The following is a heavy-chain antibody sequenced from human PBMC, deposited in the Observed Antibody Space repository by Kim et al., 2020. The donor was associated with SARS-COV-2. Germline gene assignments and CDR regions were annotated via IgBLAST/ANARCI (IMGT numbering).Heavy chain of an antibody. J-gene: IGHJ4*02. CDR3: ARDRGTRLPVDLL. V-gene: IGHV3-21*01. Sequence: GGSLRLSCAASGFTFSSYTMNWVRQAPGKGLEWVSSIGPTSTYIYYADSLKGRFTISRDNAENSLYPQMNSLRAEDTAVYYCARDRGTRLPVDLLWGQGTLVTVSS. D-gene: IGHD1-1*01. CDR2: IGPTSTYI. CDR1: GFTFSSYT.